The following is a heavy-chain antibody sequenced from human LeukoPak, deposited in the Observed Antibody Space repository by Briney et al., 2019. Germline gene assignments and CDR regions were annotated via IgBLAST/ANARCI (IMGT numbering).Heavy chain of an antibody. CDR1: SGSISSSSYY. D-gene: IGHD3-10*01. CDR3: ARGPGSPFDY. Sequence: SETLSLTCTVSSGSISSSSYYWGWIRQPPGKGLEWIGSIYYSGSTYYNPSLKSRVTISVDTSKNQFSLKLSSVTAADTAVYYCARGPGSPFDYWGQGTLVTVSS. J-gene: IGHJ4*02. V-gene: IGHV4-39*01. CDR2: IYYSGST.